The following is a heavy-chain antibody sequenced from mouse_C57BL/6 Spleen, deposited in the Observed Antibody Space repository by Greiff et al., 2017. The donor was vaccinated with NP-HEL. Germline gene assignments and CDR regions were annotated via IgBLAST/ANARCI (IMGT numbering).Heavy chain of an antibody. CDR3: ARPRWDYFDY. Sequence: EVKLVESGGGLVKPGGSLKLSCAASGFTFSDYGMHWVRQAPEKGLEWVAYISSGSSTIYYADTVKGRFTISRDNAKNTLFLQMTSLRSEDTAMYYCARPRWDYFDYWGQGTTLTVSS. CDR2: ISSGSSTI. CDR1: GFTFSDYG. J-gene: IGHJ2*01. V-gene: IGHV5-17*01. D-gene: IGHD2-3*01.